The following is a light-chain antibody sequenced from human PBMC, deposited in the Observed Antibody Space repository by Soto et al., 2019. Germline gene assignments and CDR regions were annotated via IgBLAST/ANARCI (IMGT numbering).Light chain of an antibody. J-gene: IGKJ5*01. CDR1: QSVSNN. Sequence: EIVMTQSPVTLSVSPGERVTHSCRASQSVSNNLAWYQQKSGQAPRLLIYAASTRVTGIPARFSGSGSGTEFTLTISSLQSEDFAIYYCQQYNNWPPVTFGQGTRLDIK. CDR3: QQYNNWPPVT. CDR2: AAS. V-gene: IGKV3-15*01.